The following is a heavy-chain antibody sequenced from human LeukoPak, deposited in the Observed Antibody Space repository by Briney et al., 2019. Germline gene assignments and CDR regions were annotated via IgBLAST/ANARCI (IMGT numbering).Heavy chain of an antibody. D-gene: IGHD3-22*01. V-gene: IGHV3-33*08. Sequence: GGSLRLSCSASGFTFSNYAMHWVRQAPGKGLEWVALIWYDGSDKYYADSVKGRFTISRDNPKNTLYLQMNSLRAEDTAVYYCARDGNQYDSSGYYPRESFQHWGQGTLVTVSS. J-gene: IGHJ1*01. CDR1: GFTFSNYA. CDR2: IWYDGSDK. CDR3: ARDGNQYDSSGYYPRESFQH.